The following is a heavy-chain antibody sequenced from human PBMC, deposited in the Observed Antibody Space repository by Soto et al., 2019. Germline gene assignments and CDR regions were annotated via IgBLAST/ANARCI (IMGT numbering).Heavy chain of an antibody. V-gene: IGHV4-39*01. J-gene: IGHJ4*02. CDR2: IYYSGST. Sequence: TSETLSLTCTVSGGSISSSSYYWGWIRQPPGKGLEWIGSIYYSGSTYYNPSLESRVTISVDTSKNQFSLKLSSVTAADTAVYYCARRAYYGSGSYFWGQGTLVTVSS. CDR1: GGSISSSSYY. CDR3: ARRAYYGSGSYF. D-gene: IGHD3-10*01.